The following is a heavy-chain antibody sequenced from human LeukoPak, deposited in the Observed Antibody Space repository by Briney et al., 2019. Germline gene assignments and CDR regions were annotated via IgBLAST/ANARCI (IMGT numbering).Heavy chain of an antibody. V-gene: IGHV3-23*01. Sequence: GGSLRLSCAASGFTFSSYAMSWVCQAPGKGLEWVSAISGSGGSTYYADSVKGRFTISRDNSKNTLYLQMNSLRAEDTAVYYCAKDSSYFRHFDYWGQGTLVTVSS. CDR3: AKDSSYFRHFDY. D-gene: IGHD1-26*01. CDR1: GFTFSSYA. CDR2: ISGSGGST. J-gene: IGHJ4*02.